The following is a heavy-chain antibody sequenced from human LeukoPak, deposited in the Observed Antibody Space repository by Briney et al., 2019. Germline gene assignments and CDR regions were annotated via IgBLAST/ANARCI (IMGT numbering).Heavy chain of an antibody. J-gene: IGHJ4*02. CDR2: IYYSGST. D-gene: IGHD4-17*01. V-gene: IGHV4-61*01. Sequence: SETLSLTCTVSGGSVSSGTYYWSWIRQPPGKGLEWIGYIYYSGSTNYSPSLKSRVTISADTSKNQFSLKLTSVTVADTAVYYRARNYGYSLYYFDHWGQGTLVTVSS. CDR1: GGSVSSGTYY. CDR3: ARNYGYSLYYFDH.